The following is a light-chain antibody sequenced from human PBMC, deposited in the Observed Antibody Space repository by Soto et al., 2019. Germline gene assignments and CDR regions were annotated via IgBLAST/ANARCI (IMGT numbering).Light chain of an antibody. CDR3: QQYVSSPLT. CDR2: GAS. V-gene: IGKV3-20*01. CDR1: QSVSSSY. Sequence: EIVLTQSPGTLSLSPGERATLSCRASQSVSSSYLAWYQQKPGQAPRLLIYGASSRATGIPDRFSGSGSGTEFTLTISRLEPEDFAVYDCQQYVSSPLTFGAGTKVDIK. J-gene: IGKJ4*01.